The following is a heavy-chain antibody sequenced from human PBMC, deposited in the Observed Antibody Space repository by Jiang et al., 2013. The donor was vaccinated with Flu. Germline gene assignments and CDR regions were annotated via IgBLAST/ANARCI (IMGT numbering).Heavy chain of an antibody. CDR2: IYYSGST. D-gene: IGHD1-26*01. CDR1: GGSISSYY. CDR3: ARVGARAVGAFDI. V-gene: IGHV4-59*01. J-gene: IGHJ3*02. Sequence: GSGLVKPSETLSLTCTVSGGSISSYYWSWIRQPPGKGLEWIGYIYYSGSTNYNPSLKSRVTISVDTSKNQFSLKLSSVTAADTAVYYCARVGARAVGAFDIWGQGTMVTVSS.